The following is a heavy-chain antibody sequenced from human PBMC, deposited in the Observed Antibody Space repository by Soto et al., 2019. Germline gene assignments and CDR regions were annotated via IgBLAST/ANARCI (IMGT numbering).Heavy chain of an antibody. CDR1: GYTFTSYY. D-gene: IGHD2-8*01. V-gene: IGHV1-46*01. Sequence: QVQLVQSGAEVKKPGASVKISCKASGYTFTSYYMHWVRQAPGQGLEGMGIINPSGGSTNYAQKLQARVAMTGDTSTSTVYMELNSLRSEDTAVYYCARPPYPGCINAVCYPLDYWGQGTLVTVSS. J-gene: IGHJ4*02. CDR3: ARPPYPGCINAVCYPLDY. CDR2: INPSGGST.